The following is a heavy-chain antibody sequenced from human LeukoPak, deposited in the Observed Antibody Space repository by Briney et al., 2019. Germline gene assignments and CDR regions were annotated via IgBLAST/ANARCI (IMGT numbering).Heavy chain of an antibody. CDR1: GFTFRTYG. J-gene: IGHJ4*02. CDR3: ARTVSSSWGFFDS. V-gene: IGHV3-30*02. Sequence: GGSLRLSCAASGFTFRTYGMHWVRQAPGKGLEWMSFVRDDGSTKYYAGPVKGRFTISRDNSKSTLYLQMNSLRAEDTAVYFCARTVSSSWGFFDSWGQGTLVTVSS. CDR2: VRDDGSTK. D-gene: IGHD6-6*01.